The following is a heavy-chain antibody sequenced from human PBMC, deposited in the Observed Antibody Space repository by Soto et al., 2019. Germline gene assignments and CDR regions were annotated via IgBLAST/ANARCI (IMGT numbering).Heavy chain of an antibody. J-gene: IGHJ5*02. Sequence: SETLSLTCTVSGGSISSYYWSWIRQPPGKGLEWIGYIYYSGSTNYNPSLKSRVTISVDTSKNQFSLKLSSVTAADTAVYYCARVGYDILTGPNWFDPWGQGTLVTVSS. CDR2: IYYSGST. CDR3: ARVGYDILTGPNWFDP. CDR1: GGSISSYY. D-gene: IGHD3-9*01. V-gene: IGHV4-59*01.